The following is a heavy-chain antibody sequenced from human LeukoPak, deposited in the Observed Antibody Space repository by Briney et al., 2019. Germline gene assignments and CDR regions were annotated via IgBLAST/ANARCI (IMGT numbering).Heavy chain of an antibody. D-gene: IGHD6-13*01. J-gene: IGHJ4*02. CDR3: ARDPSSWNGFFDS. V-gene: IGHV3-74*01. CDR1: GFTFRSYW. CDR2: IETDGSST. Sequence: GGSLRLSCEASGFTFRSYWMHWVRQAPGKGLMWVSRIETDGSSTNYADSVKGRFTISRDNARNTVYLQMNSLRADDTAVYYCARDPSSWNGFFDSWGQGTLVTISS.